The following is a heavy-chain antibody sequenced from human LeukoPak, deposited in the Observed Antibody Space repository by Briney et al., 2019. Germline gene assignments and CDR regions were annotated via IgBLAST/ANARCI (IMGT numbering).Heavy chain of an antibody. J-gene: IGHJ6*02. CDR3: AGYCSSTSCYAYYYYGMDV. D-gene: IGHD2-2*01. CDR2: INHSGST. Sequence: SETLSLTCAVYGGSFSGYYWSWIRQPPGKGLEWIGEINHSGSTNYNPSLKSRVTISVDTSKNQFSLKLSSVTAADTAVYYCAGYCSSTSCYAYYYYGMDVWGQGTTVTVSS. CDR1: GGSFSGYY. V-gene: IGHV4-34*01.